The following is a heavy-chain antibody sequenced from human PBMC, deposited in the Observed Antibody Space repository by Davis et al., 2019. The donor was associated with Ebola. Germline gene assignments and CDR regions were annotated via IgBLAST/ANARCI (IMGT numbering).Heavy chain of an antibody. CDR3: AKDARLYFDWHGYDV. CDR2: ISYDGSNK. CDR1: GFTFSRSG. J-gene: IGHJ3*01. D-gene: IGHD3-9*01. V-gene: IGHV3-30*18. Sequence: GESLKISCAASGFTFSRSGMHWVRQAPGKGLEWVAVISYDGSNKYYADSVKGRFTISRDNSKNTLYLQMNSLRAEDTAVYYCAKDARLYFDWHGYDVWGQGTMVTVSS.